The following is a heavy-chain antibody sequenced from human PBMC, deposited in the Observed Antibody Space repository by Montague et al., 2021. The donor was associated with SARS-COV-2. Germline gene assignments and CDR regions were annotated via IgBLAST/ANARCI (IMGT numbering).Heavy chain of an antibody. J-gene: IGHJ4*02. Sequence: SETLSLTCTILVLCNTSADQNCTRLHYSPARRSDGVGSIYYSGSTYYNPSLKSRVTISVDTSKNQFSLKLSSVTAADTAVYCCVRSRAERYFDWTKLDAHVKPYYFDYWGQGTLVTVSS. CDR1: VLCNTSADQN. V-gene: IGHV4-39*01. D-gene: IGHD3-9*01. CDR3: VRSRAERYFDWTKLDAHVKPYYFDY. CDR2: IYYSGST.